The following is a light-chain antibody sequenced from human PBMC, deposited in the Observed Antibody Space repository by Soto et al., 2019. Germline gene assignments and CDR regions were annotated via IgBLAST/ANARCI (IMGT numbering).Light chain of an antibody. Sequence: DIVLTQSPGTLSLSPGERATLSCRASQSVSNNWLAWYQQKPGQAPRLLIYGASSRPGGIPDKFSGSGSGTDFTLTINRLEPEDFAVYYCQQYGRSPYTFGQGTKLEI. CDR2: GAS. V-gene: IGKV3-20*01. CDR1: QSVSNNW. J-gene: IGKJ2*01. CDR3: QQYGRSPYT.